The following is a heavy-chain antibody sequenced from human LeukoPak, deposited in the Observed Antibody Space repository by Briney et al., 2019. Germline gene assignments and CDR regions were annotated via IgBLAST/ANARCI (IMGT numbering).Heavy chain of an antibody. CDR1: GFALDTVGVG. CDR2: LSWDDDE. CDR3: AHTGGYVDYYFDY. D-gene: IGHD4-17*01. J-gene: IGHJ4*02. Sequence: SGPTLVKPTQTLTLTCTFSGFALDTVGVGVGWIRQPPGKALEWLALLSWDDDERSSPSLKSRLTITKDTSKSQVVLTLTNMEPVDTATYYCAHTGGYVDYYFDYWGQGTLVTVSS. V-gene: IGHV2-5*02.